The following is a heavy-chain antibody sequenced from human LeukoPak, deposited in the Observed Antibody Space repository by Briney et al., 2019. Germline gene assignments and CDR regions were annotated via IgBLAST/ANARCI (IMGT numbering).Heavy chain of an antibody. CDR1: GFTFSSYS. J-gene: IGHJ5*01. CDR2: IWYDGSNK. D-gene: IGHD6-19*01. Sequence: GGSLRLSCAASGFTFSSYSMNWVRQAPGRGLEWVAVIWYDGSNKYYADSVKGRLTISRDNSKNTLYMQMNSLRAEDTAVYYCARDQGAGYSSGWFDYWGQGTLVTVSS. CDR3: ARDQGAGYSSGWFDY. V-gene: IGHV3-33*08.